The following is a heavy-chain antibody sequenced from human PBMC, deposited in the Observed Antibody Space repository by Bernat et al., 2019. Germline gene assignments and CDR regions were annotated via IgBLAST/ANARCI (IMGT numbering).Heavy chain of an antibody. J-gene: IGHJ4*02. CDR3: ARHDLFTTVAQNVYID. Sequence: QVQLVQSGAEVKRPGASVKVSCKASGYTFTSYGISWVRQAPGQGLEWMGWISAYNGNTNYAQKLQGRVTMTTDTSTSTAYMELRSLRSDDTAVYYCARHDLFTTVAQNVYIDWGQGTLVTVSS. CDR1: GYTFTSYG. CDR2: ISAYNGNT. D-gene: IGHD6-19*01. V-gene: IGHV1-18*01.